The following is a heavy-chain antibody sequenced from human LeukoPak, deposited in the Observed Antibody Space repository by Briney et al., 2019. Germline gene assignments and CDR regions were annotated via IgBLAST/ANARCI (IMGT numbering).Heavy chain of an antibody. V-gene: IGHV3-74*01. CDR3: AKDSGQWLLLPDY. CDR2: INSDGSST. Sequence: GGSLRLSCAASGFTFSSYAMSWVRQAPGKGLVWVSRINSDGSSTSYADSMKGRFTISRDNAKNSLYLQMNSLRAEDMALYYCAKDSGQWLLLPDYWGQGTLVTVSS. D-gene: IGHD3-22*01. J-gene: IGHJ4*02. CDR1: GFTFSSYA.